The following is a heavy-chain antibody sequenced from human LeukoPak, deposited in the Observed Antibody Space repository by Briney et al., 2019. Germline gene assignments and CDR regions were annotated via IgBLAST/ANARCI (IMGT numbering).Heavy chain of an antibody. D-gene: IGHD2-15*01. J-gene: IGHJ4*02. CDR2: IFYTGNT. Sequence: SETLSLTCAVYGGSFSGYYWTWVRQPPGKGLEWIGHIFYTGNTNYNPSLRSRVTISLDTSKKQFSLKLTSVTAADTALYYCARVRVAVEALYYFDLWGQGTLVTVSS. V-gene: IGHV4-59*01. CDR1: GGSFSGYY. CDR3: ARVRVAVEALYYFDL.